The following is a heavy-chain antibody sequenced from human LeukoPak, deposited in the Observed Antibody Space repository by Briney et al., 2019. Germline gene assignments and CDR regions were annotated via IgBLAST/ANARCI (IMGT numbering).Heavy chain of an antibody. Sequence: PSETLSLTCTVSGGSISSGDYYWSWIRQPPGKGLEWIGYIYYSGSTYYNPSLKSRVTISVDTSKNQSSLKLSSVTAADTAVYYCARGDSSGYYYLPHDVWGQGTLVTVSS. V-gene: IGHV4-30-4*08. J-gene: IGHJ4*02. CDR2: IYYSGST. CDR1: GGSISSGDYY. CDR3: ARGDSSGYYYLPHDV. D-gene: IGHD3-22*01.